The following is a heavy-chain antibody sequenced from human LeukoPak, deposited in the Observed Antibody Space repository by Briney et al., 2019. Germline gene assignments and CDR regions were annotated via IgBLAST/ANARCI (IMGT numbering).Heavy chain of an antibody. D-gene: IGHD5-18*01. CDR3: ARLGYSYAGDFDY. V-gene: IGHV3-33*01. Sequence: GGSLRLSCAASGFTFSSYGMHWVRQAPGKGLEWVAVIWYDGSNKYYADSVKGRFTISRDNSKNTLYLQMNSLRAEDTAVYYCARLGYSYAGDFDYWAREPWSPSPQ. CDR2: IWYDGSNK. J-gene: IGHJ4*02. CDR1: GFTFSSYG.